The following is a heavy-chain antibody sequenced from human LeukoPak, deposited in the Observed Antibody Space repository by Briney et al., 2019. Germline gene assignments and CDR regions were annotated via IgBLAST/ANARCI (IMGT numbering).Heavy chain of an antibody. CDR1: GGSFSGYY. J-gene: IGHJ4*02. V-gene: IGHV4-34*01. CDR3: ARAEYSGYVDY. CDR2: INHSGST. Sequence: PSETLSLTCAVYGGSFSGYYWSWIRQPPGKGLEWIGEINHSGSTNYNPSLKSRVTISVDTSKNQFSLKLSSVTAADTAVYYCARAEYSGYVDYWGQGTLVTVSS. D-gene: IGHD5-12*01.